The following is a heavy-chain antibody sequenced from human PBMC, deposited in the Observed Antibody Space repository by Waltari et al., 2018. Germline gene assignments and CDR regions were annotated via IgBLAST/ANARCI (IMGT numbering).Heavy chain of an antibody. CDR1: GFPFSSYA. Sequence: EVQLLESGGGLVQPGGSLRLSCAASGFPFSSYAMSWVRQAPGKGLEWVSFIAGSGVTTDYADSVKGRFTISRDNSKNTLYLQMNSLRAEDTAVYYCAKGAKSYSGYATIDYWGQGTLVTVSS. CDR2: IAGSGVTT. V-gene: IGHV3-23*01. J-gene: IGHJ4*02. D-gene: IGHD5-12*01. CDR3: AKGAKSYSGYATIDY.